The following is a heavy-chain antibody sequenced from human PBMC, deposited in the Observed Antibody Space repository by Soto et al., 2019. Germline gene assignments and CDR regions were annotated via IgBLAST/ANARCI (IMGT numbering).Heavy chain of an antibody. CDR3: ARDLRGRRSGRFDP. J-gene: IGHJ5*02. CDR2: IHYSGVT. V-gene: IGHV4-31*01. Sequence: QVQLQESGPGLVKPSETLSLTCTLSGDPITSGGFYWTWIRQHPAKGLEWIGYIHYSGVTYSNPSLKTPATISVGTSKNQFSLNLSSVSAAYTAMYYCARDLRGRRSGRFDPWGQGTLVTVSS. CDR1: GDPITSGGFY. D-gene: IGHD3-10*01.